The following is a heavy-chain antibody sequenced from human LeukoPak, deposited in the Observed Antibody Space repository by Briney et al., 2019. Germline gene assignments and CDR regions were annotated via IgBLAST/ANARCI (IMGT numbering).Heavy chain of an antibody. D-gene: IGHD6-19*01. Sequence: ASVKVSCKASGYTFTGYYMHWVRQAPGQGLEWMGWINPNSGGTNYAQKFQGRVTMTRDTSISTAYTELSRLRSDDTAVYYCAREGRGIAVRYYYGMDVWGQGTTVTVSS. CDR1: GYTFTGYY. J-gene: IGHJ6*02. CDR3: AREGRGIAVRYYYGMDV. V-gene: IGHV1-2*02. CDR2: INPNSGGT.